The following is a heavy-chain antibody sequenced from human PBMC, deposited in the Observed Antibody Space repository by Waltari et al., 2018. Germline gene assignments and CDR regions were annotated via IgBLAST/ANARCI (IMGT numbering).Heavy chain of an antibody. CDR1: GYTFTSYA. CDR3: ASPDSLRFLDTPTGGMDV. D-gene: IGHD3-3*01. J-gene: IGHJ6*02. Sequence: QSGAEVKKPGASVKVSCKASGYTFTSYAMHWVRQAPGQRLEWMGWINAGNGNTKYSQKFQGRVTITRDTSASTAYMELSSLRSEDTAVYYCASPDSLRFLDTPTGGMDVWGQGTTVTVSS. V-gene: IGHV1-3*01. CDR2: INAGNGNT.